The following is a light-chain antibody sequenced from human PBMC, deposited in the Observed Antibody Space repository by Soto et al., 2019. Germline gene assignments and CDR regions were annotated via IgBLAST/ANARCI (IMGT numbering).Light chain of an antibody. CDR1: QSISSW. Sequence: DIQMTQSPSTLSASVGDRVTITCRASQSISSWLAWYQQKPGKAPKLLIYDASSLESGVPSRFSGSGSGTEFTLTISSLQPDDFATYYCHQWGTFGQGTKVEIK. V-gene: IGKV1-5*01. CDR2: DAS. CDR3: HQWGT. J-gene: IGKJ1*01.